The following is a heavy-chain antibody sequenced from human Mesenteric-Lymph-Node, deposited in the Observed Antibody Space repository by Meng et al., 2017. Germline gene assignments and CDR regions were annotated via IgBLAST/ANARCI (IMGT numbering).Heavy chain of an antibody. D-gene: IGHD6-19*01. CDR2: INTNTGNP. J-gene: IGHJ1*01. V-gene: IGHV7-4-1*02. CDR1: GYSFTSYA. CDR3: ARAPLFNSGWSDGYFQH. Sequence: GELVQSGSELKKPGASLKVSCKASGYSFTSYAMHWLRQAPGKGLEWMGWINTNTGNPTYAQGFTGRFVFSLDTSVNTAYLQISSLKAEDTAMYYCARAPLFNSGWSDGYFQHWGQGTLVTVSS.